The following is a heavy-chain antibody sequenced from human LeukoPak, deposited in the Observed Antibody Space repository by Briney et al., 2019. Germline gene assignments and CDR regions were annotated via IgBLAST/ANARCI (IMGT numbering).Heavy chain of an antibody. D-gene: IGHD3-22*01. CDR1: GFTFSDFY. CDR3: ARGEGFYDRSGYSVY. Sequence: GGSLRLSCAASGFTFSDFYMSWIRQAPGKGLEWVSYIGMSGATIDYADSVKGRFTISRDNAKNSPFLQMNSLRAEDTAVYYCARGEGFYDRSGYSVYWGQGTLVTVSS. J-gene: IGHJ4*02. V-gene: IGHV3-11*01. CDR2: IGMSGATI.